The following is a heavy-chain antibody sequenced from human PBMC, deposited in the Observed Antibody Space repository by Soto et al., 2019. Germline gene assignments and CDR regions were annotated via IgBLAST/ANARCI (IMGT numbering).Heavy chain of an antibody. CDR2: ISYDGSNK. D-gene: IGHD1-26*01. CDR1: GFTFSSYA. CDR3: ARDSGSYFDY. J-gene: IGHJ4*02. V-gene: IGHV3-30-3*01. Sequence: QVQLVESGGGVVQPGRSLSLSCAASGFTFSSYAMHWVRQAPGKGLEWVAVISYDGSNKYYADSVKGRFTISRDNSKNTLYLQMNSLRAEDTAVYYCARDSGSYFDYWGQGTLVTVSS.